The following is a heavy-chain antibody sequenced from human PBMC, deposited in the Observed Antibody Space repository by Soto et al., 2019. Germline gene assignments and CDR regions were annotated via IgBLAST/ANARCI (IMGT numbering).Heavy chain of an antibody. J-gene: IGHJ6*03. V-gene: IGHV2-5*02. D-gene: IGHD6-6*01. CDR3: AHSIIAARACHPHYYYYYMDV. CDR2: IYWDDDK. CDR1: GFSLSTSGVG. Sequence: QITLKESGPTLVKPTQTLTLTCTFSGFSLSTSGVGVGWIRQPPGKALEWLALIYWDDDKRYSPSLKSRLTITKDTSKNQVVLTMTNMDPVDTATYYCAHSIIAARACHPHYYYYYMDVCGKGTTVTVSS.